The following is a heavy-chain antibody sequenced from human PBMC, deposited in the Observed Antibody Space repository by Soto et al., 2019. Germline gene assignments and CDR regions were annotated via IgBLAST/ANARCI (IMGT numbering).Heavy chain of an antibody. V-gene: IGHV3-30-3*01. J-gene: IGHJ5*02. CDR1: GFTFTNNI. Sequence: PGGSLRLSCAASGFTFTNNIMHWVRQAPGKGLEWVAMILHDGNNKYYADSVKGRFTISRDNAKNSLYLQMNSLRAEDTAVYYCARALYYYDSSGYYGSWGQGTLVTVSS. CDR3: ARALYYYDSSGYYGS. CDR2: ILHDGNNK. D-gene: IGHD3-22*01.